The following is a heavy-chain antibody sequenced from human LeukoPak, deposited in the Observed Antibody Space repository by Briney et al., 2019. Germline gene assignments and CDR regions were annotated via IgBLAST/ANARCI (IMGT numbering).Heavy chain of an antibody. CDR1: GFIFRNHW. CDR2: IKQDGNEK. CDR3: ARGPNYGDRVDYFDY. D-gene: IGHD4-17*01. J-gene: IGHJ4*02. V-gene: IGHV3-7*01. Sequence: GGSLRLSCAASGFIFRNHWMSWVRQVPGRGREWVAHIKQDGNEKHYVDSVEGRFTLSRDDSKNSLYLQMNSLRVDDSAVYYCARGPNYGDRVDYFDYWGQGTLVTVSS.